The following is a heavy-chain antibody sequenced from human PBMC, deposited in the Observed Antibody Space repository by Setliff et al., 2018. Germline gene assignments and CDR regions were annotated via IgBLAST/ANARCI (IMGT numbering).Heavy chain of an antibody. V-gene: IGHV4-39*01. CDR3: ARHKSNGSGSYPSLYMDV. CDR2: IYYSGST. J-gene: IGHJ6*03. D-gene: IGHD3-10*01. Sequence: SETLSLTCRVSGGSIRSGNYYWGLIRQPPGKGLEWVATIYYSGSTYSNLSLKIRLIISVDAPDNQFSGKLSSVTAADTAVYYCARHKSNGSGSYPSLYMDVWGKGIMVTVSS. CDR1: GGSIRSGNYY.